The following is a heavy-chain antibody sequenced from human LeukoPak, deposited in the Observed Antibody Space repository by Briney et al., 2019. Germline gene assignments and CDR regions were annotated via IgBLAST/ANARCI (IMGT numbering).Heavy chain of an antibody. D-gene: IGHD2-2*01. CDR1: GGSISSYY. J-gene: IGHJ6*03. V-gene: IGHV4-59*08. Sequence: SETLSLTCTVSGGSISSYYWSWIRQPPGKGLEWIGYIYYSGSTNYNPSLKSRVTISVDTSKNQFSLKLSSVTAADTAVYYCARAFTSSHAYYYYMDVWGKGTTVTVSS. CDR3: ARAFTSSHAYYYYMDV. CDR2: IYYSGST.